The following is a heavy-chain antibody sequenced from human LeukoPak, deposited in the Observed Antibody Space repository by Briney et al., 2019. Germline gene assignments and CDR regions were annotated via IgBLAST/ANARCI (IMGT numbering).Heavy chain of an antibody. J-gene: IGHJ4*02. CDR3: ARRVAARPYYFDY. Sequence: SETLSLTCTVSGGSISSGGYYWSWIRQHPGKGLEWIGYIYYSGSTYYNPSLKSRVTISVDTPKNQFSLKLSSVTAADTAVYYCARRVAARPYYFDYWGQGTLVTVSS. CDR2: IYYSGST. V-gene: IGHV4-31*03. CDR1: GGSISSGGYY. D-gene: IGHD6-6*01.